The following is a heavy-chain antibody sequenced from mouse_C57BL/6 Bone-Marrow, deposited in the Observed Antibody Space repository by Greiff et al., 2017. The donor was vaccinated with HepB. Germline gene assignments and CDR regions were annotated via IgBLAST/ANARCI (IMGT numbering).Heavy chain of an antibody. Sequence: EVMLVESEGGLVQPGSSMKLSCTASGFTFSDYYMAWVRQVPEKGLEWVANINYDGSSTYYLDSLKSRFIISRDNAKNILYLQMSSLKSEDTATYYCARYGSSYVRYFDVWGTGTTVTVSS. CDR1: GFTFSDYY. CDR3: ARYGSSYVRYFDV. D-gene: IGHD1-1*01. V-gene: IGHV5-16*01. J-gene: IGHJ1*03. CDR2: INYDGSST.